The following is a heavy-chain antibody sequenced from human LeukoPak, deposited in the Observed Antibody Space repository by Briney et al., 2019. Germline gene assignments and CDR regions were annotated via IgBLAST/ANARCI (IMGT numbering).Heavy chain of an antibody. CDR1: GFPFSSYS. Sequence: MAGGSLRLFCAASGFPFSSYSMNWVRQAPGKGLEWVSSISSSNSYIYYADSVKGRFTISRDNAKNSLYLQMNSLRAEDTAVYYCARETYYYDGSGYSGAGYFDYWGQGTLVTVSS. CDR3: ARETYYYDGSGYSGAGYFDY. D-gene: IGHD3-22*01. J-gene: IGHJ4*02. V-gene: IGHV3-21*01. CDR2: ISSSNSYI.